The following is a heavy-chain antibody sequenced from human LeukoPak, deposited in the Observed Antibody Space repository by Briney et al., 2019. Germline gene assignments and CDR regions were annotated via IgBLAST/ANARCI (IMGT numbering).Heavy chain of an antibody. J-gene: IGHJ3*02. V-gene: IGHV4-59*12. CDR1: GGSISSYY. CDR2: IYYSGST. Sequence: PSETLSLTCTVSGGSISSYYWSWIRQPPGKGLEWIGYIYYSGSTYYNPSLKSRVTISVDTSKNQFSLKLSSVTAADTAVYYCARVVAAAGDAFDIWGQGTMVTVSS. D-gene: IGHD6-13*01. CDR3: ARVVAAAGDAFDI.